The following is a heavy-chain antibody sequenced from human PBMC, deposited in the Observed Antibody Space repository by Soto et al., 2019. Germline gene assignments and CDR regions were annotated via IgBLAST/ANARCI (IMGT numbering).Heavy chain of an antibody. CDR3: ARHENPLARYGGYCDY. D-gene: IGHD5-18*01. CDR1: SGSVRSGNYH. CDR2: VYRSGAT. V-gene: IGHV4-61*01. Sequence: SETLSLTCTASSGSVRSGNYHWSWIRQPPGKGLEWIGHVYRSGATNYNPSLNRRSTISLDTSKNQFTLTLISATAADTATYYCARHENPLARYGGYCDYWGQGTQFTVSS. J-gene: IGHJ4*02.